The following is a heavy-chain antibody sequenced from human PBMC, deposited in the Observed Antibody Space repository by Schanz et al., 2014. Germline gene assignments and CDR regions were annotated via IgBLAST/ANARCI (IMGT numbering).Heavy chain of an antibody. Sequence: QVHLVQSGAEVKEPGSSVKVSCKASGGTFSSYTINWVRQAPGQGLELMGRIVPLLNVTNYTQKFQGRVTITADKSANTVYMELDSLRSEDTAIYFCGEYGSDSYTDPWGQGTLVSVSS. D-gene: IGHD3-10*01. CDR3: GEYGSDSYTDP. J-gene: IGHJ5*01. V-gene: IGHV1-69*02. CDR2: IVPLLNVT. CDR1: GGTFSSYT.